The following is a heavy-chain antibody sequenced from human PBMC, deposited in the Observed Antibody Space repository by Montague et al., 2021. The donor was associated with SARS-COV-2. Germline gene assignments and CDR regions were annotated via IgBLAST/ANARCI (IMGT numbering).Heavy chain of an antibody. J-gene: IGHJ4*02. CDR2: IYYSGST. V-gene: IGHV4-39*01. Sequence: SETLSLTCTVSGGSISSSSNYWGWIRQPPGKGLEWIGNIYYSGSTYYNPSFKSRVTISVDTSKNQFSLKLSSVTAADTAVYYCARLNFHITIFGVVSSRVFDYWGQGTLVTVSS. D-gene: IGHD3-3*01. CDR3: ARLNFHITIFGVVSSRVFDY. CDR1: GGSISSSSNY.